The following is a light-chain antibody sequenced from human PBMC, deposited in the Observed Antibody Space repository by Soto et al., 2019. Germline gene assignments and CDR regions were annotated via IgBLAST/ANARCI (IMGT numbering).Light chain of an antibody. Sequence: QSALTQPPSVSGSPGKSITISCTGTSSDVGGYNYVSWYQQHPGRAPKFLIYEVSHRPSGISIRFSGSKSGNTASLTISGLQTEDEADYYCSSYTSSGTLYVFGTGTKLTVL. CDR3: SSYTSSGTLYV. J-gene: IGLJ1*01. V-gene: IGLV2-14*01. CDR2: EVS. CDR1: SSDVGGYNY.